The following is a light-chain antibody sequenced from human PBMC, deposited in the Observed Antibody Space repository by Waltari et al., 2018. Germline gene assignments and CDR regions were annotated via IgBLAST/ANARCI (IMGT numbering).Light chain of an antibody. CDR3: SSYTSRATRV. J-gene: IGLJ3*02. Sequence: WYQQLPGNAPKLISHGVNERPSGVSNLCSGSKSGNTASLTISGLQAEDEAVFYCSSYTSRATRVFGGGTKVTVL. CDR2: GVN. V-gene: IGLV2-14*03.